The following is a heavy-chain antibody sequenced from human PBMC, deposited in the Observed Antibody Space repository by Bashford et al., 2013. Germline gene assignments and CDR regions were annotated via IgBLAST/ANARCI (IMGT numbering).Heavy chain of an antibody. CDR3: ARVSSSGWYLRPQYYFDC. J-gene: IGHJ4*02. D-gene: IGHD6-19*01. CDR2: INHSGST. CDR1: GGSFSGYY. V-gene: IGHV4-34*01. Sequence: LLYSSETLSLTCAVYGGSFSGYYWSWIRHAPGKGLEWIGEINHSGSTNYNPSLKSRITINPDTSKNQVSLQLNSVTPEDTAVYYCARVSSSGWYLRPQYYFDCWGQGTLVTVSS.